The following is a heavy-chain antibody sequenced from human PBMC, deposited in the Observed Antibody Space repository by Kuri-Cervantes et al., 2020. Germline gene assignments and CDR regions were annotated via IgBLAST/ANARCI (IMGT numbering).Heavy chain of an antibody. V-gene: IGHV3-23*01. CDR3: AKAGYYYDSSGYYYY. CDR1: GFTFSNAW. D-gene: IGHD3-22*01. CDR2: ISGSGGST. J-gene: IGHJ4*02. Sequence: GESLKISCAASGFTFSNAWMSWVRQAPGKGLEWVSAISGSGGSTYYADSVKGRFTISRDNSKNTLYLQMNSLRAEDTAVYYCAKAGYYYDSSGYYYYWGQGTLVTVSS.